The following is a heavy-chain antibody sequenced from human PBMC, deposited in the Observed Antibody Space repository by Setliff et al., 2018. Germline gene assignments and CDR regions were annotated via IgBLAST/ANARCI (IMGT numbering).Heavy chain of an antibody. CDR1: GYNFNSHW. J-gene: IGHJ4*02. D-gene: IGHD5-12*01. V-gene: IGHV5-51*01. Sequence: GESLKISCATSGYNFNSHWIAWVRQVPGGGLEWMGLIFPADSETRYSPSFQGQVTISADKSISTAYLEWSSLKASDTAMYYCARTATGYTNVWYDYWGQGTLVTVSS. CDR2: IFPADSET. CDR3: ARTATGYTNVWYDY.